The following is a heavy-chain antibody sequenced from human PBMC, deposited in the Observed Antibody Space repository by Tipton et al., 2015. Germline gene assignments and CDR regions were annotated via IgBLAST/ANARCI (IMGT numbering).Heavy chain of an antibody. CDR1: AGSISTYY. Sequence: TLSLTCSISAGSISTYYWSWIRQPAGKGLAWIGRIFTSGTTNYNPSLKSRVAISVDASKNQFSLELKYVTAADTAMYYCARGDVAAAGTFDFWGQGTLDTVSS. CDR2: IFTSGTT. D-gene: IGHD2-15*01. J-gene: IGHJ4*02. V-gene: IGHV4-4*07. CDR3: ARGDVAAAGTFDF.